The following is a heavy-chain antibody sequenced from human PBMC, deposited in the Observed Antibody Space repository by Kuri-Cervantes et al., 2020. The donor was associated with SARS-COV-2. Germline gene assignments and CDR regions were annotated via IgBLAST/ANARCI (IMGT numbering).Heavy chain of an antibody. CDR1: GDSLKSGGYY. J-gene: IGHJ5*02. V-gene: IGHV4-34*01. D-gene: IGHD2-21*01. CDR3: ARDVLFGYNWFDP. CDR2: INHSGST. Sequence: SETLSLTCDVSGDSLKSGGYYWSWIRQSPGKGLEWIGEINHSGSTNYNPSLKSRVTISVDTSKNQFSLKLSSVTAADTAVYYCARDVLFGYNWFDPWGQGTLVTVSS.